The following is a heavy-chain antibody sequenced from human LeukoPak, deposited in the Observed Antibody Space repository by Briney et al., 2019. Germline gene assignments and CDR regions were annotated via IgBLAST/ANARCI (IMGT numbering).Heavy chain of an antibody. CDR1: GFTFSSYW. D-gene: IGHD1-1*01. CDR3: ARDGPRNGKLYNWFDP. J-gene: IGHJ5*02. Sequence: GSLRLSCAASGFTFSSYWMSWIRQPAGKGLEWIGRIYTSGSTNYNPSLKSRVTMSVDTSKNQFSLRLSSVTAADTAVYYCARDGPRNGKLYNWFDPWGQGTLVTVSS. CDR2: IYTSGST. V-gene: IGHV4-4*07.